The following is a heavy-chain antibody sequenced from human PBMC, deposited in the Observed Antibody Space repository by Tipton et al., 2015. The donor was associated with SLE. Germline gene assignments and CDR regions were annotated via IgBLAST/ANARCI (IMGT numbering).Heavy chain of an antibody. J-gene: IGHJ4*02. V-gene: IGHV4-59*01. CDR1: SDSIRNY. CDR3: ARGIGYADFGS. D-gene: IGHD5-12*01. Sequence: TLSLTCTVSSDSIRNYWSWIRQPPGKGLEWIGYIYYSGSTNCNPSLESRLTISVDTSKNQFSLKLNSVTAADTAVYYCARGIGYADFGSWGQGTLVTVSS. CDR2: IYYSGST.